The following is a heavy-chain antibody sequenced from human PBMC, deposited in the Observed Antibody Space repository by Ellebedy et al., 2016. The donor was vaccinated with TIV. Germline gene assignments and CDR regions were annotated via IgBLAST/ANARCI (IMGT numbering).Heavy chain of an antibody. D-gene: IGHD2-21*01. Sequence: GESLKISXAASGFTFSTYWMHWVRQAPGKGLEWVANIKQDGSEKYYVDSVKGRFTISRDNAKNSLYLQMSSLRAEDTAVYYCAREVGGGGAYWGQGTLVTVSS. V-gene: IGHV3-7*01. J-gene: IGHJ4*02. CDR2: IKQDGSEK. CDR1: GFTFSTYW. CDR3: AREVGGGGAY.